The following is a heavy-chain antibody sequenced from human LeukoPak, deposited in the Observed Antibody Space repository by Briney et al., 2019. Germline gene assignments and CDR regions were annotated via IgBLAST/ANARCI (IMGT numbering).Heavy chain of an antibody. J-gene: IGHJ5*02. CDR2: ISSSSSYI. V-gene: IGHV3-21*01. CDR3: ARAPGSGLFDP. D-gene: IGHD3-10*01. Sequence: GGSLRLSCAASGFTFSSYSMNWVRQAPGKGLEWVSSISSSSSYIYYADSVKGRFTISRDNAKNSLNLQMNSLRAEDTAVYYCARAPGSGLFDPWGQGTLVTVSS. CDR1: GFTFSSYS.